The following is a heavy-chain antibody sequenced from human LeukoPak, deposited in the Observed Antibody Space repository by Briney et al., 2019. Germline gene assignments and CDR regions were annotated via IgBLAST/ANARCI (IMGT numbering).Heavy chain of an antibody. J-gene: IGHJ6*03. CDR1: GFTVSNNY. D-gene: IGHD6-13*01. Sequence: GGSLRLSCAASGFTVSNNYMNWVRQAPGKGLEWVSIIYSGGRTYYADSVKGRFTISRDNSKNTLYLQMNSLRAEDTAVYYCARGGPYSSSWYKGVAVEYYYYYMDVWGKGTTVTVSS. V-gene: IGHV3-66*01. CDR2: IYSGGRT. CDR3: ARGGPYSSSWYKGVAVEYYYYYMDV.